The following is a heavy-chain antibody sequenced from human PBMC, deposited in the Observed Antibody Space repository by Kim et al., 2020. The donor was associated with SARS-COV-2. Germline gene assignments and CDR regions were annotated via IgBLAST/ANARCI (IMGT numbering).Heavy chain of an antibody. V-gene: IGHV3-53*04. Sequence: YYADSVKGRFTISRHNSKNTLYLQMNSLRAEDTAVYYCARDRVGATPGMDVWGQGTTVTVSS. CDR3: ARDRVGATPGMDV. D-gene: IGHD1-26*01. J-gene: IGHJ6*02.